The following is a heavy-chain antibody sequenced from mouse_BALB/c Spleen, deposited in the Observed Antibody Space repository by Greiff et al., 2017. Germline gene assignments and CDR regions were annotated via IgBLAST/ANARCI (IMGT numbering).Heavy chain of an antibody. J-gene: IGHJ4*01. V-gene: IGHV7-1*02. CDR3: ARGNWEDAMDY. CDR1: GFTFSDFY. Sequence: ELKVVESGGGLVQPGGSLRLSCATSGFTFSDFYMEWVRQPPGKRLEWIAASRNKANDYTTEYSASVKGRFIVSRDTSQSILYLQMNALRAEDTAIYYCARGNWEDAMDYWGQGTSVTVSS. CDR2: SRNKANDYTT. D-gene: IGHD4-1*01.